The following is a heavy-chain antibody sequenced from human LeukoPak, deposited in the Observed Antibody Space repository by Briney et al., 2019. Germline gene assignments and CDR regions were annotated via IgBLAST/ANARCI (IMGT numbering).Heavy chain of an antibody. V-gene: IGHV1-69*13. CDR2: IIPIFGTA. Sequence: VASVKVSCKASGGTFSSCAISWVRQAPGQGLGWMGGIIPIFGTANYAQKFQGRVTITADESTSTAYMELSSLRSEDTAVYYCASREITGTTVYYYYMDVWGKGTTVTVSS. CDR3: ASREITGTTVYYYYMDV. CDR1: GGTFSSCA. J-gene: IGHJ6*03. D-gene: IGHD1-7*01.